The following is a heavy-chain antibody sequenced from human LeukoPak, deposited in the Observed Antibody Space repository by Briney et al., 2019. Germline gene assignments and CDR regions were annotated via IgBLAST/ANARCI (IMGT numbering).Heavy chain of an antibody. J-gene: IGHJ4*02. V-gene: IGHV1-24*01. D-gene: IGHD3-22*01. Sequence: ASVKVSCKVSGYTLTELSMHWVRQAPGKGLEWMGGVDPEDDETFYAQKFQGRVTMTEDTSTHTAYTELSSLRSEDTAVYYCATPAPSHYYDLRYYFDYWGQGTLVTVSS. CDR2: VDPEDDET. CDR3: ATPAPSHYYDLRYYFDY. CDR1: GYTLTELS.